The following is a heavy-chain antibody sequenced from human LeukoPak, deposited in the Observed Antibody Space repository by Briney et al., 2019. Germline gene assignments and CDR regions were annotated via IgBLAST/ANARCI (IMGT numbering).Heavy chain of an antibody. CDR1: GGSISSSSYY. D-gene: IGHD6-13*01. Sequence: PSETLSLTCTVSGGSISSSSYYWGWIRQPPGKGLEWIGSIYYSGSTYYNPSLKSRVTISVDTSKNQFSLKLSSVTAADTAVYYCARHTEQQLPYFDYWGQGTLVTVSS. J-gene: IGHJ4*02. V-gene: IGHV4-39*01. CDR3: ARHTEQQLPYFDY. CDR2: IYYSGST.